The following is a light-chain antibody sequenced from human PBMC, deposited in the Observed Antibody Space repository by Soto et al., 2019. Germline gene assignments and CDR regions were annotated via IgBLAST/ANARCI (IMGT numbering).Light chain of an antibody. Sequence: QSALTQPASVSGSPGQSVTISCTGTSSDVGAYNLVSWYQQYPGKAPKLVIYEVSNRPSGVSNRFSGSKSANTASLTISGLQPEDEASYYCASYTRVDSWVFGGGTKVTVL. CDR1: SSDVGAYNL. J-gene: IGLJ3*02. CDR2: EVS. V-gene: IGLV2-14*01. CDR3: ASYTRVDSWV.